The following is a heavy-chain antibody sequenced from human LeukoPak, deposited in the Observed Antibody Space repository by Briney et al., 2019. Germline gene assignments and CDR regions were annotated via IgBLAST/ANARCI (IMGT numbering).Heavy chain of an antibody. V-gene: IGHV3-23*01. Sequence: PGGSLRLSCEVSGFTFSSYAISWVRQAPGKGLEWVSAISGSGSSTYYADSVKGRFTISRDNSKNTLYLQMNSLRAEDTAVYYCARGYCTNGVCYPLDYWGQGTLVTVSS. CDR1: GFTFSSYA. CDR2: ISGSGSST. D-gene: IGHD2-8*01. CDR3: ARGYCTNGVCYPLDY. J-gene: IGHJ4*02.